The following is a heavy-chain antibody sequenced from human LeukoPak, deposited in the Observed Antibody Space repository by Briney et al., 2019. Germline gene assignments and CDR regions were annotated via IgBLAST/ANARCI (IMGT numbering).Heavy chain of an antibody. CDR1: GYTFSSYW. CDR3: ARRHDGGGWNYYAIDV. Sequence: GESLKISCKGSGYTFSSYWIAWVRRMPGKGLEWMGIIFPGDSDTRYSPSFQGQVTISADKSISTAYLQWSSLKASDTGMYFCARRHDGGGWNYYAIDVWGQGTTVTVSS. CDR2: IFPGDSDT. V-gene: IGHV5-51*01. J-gene: IGHJ6*02. D-gene: IGHD4-23*01.